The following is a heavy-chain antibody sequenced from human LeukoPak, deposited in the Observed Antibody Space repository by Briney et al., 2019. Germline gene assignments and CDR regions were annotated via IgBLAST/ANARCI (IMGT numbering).Heavy chain of an antibody. CDR3: ARGPSSIAARSVWFDP. CDR1: GDSVSSNSAA. V-gene: IGHV6-1*01. D-gene: IGHD6-6*01. Sequence: SQTLSLTCAIAGDSVSSNSAAWNWIRQSPSRGLEWLGRTYYRSKWYNDYAVSVKSRITINPDTSKNQFSLQLNSVTPEDTAVYYCARGPSSIAARSVWFDPWGQGTLVTVSS. J-gene: IGHJ5*02. CDR2: TYYRSKWYN.